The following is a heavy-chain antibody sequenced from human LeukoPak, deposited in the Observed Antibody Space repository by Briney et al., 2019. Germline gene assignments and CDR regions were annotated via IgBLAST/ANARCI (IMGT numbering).Heavy chain of an antibody. CDR1: GGSISSGSYY. V-gene: IGHV4-61*02. D-gene: IGHD6-6*01. CDR3: ARDSSSYFAY. J-gene: IGHJ4*02. CDR2: IYTSGST. Sequence: SETLSLTCTVSGGSISSGSYYWSWIRQPAGKGLEWIGRIYTSGSTNYNPSPKSRVTMSVDTSKNQFSLKLSSVTAADTAVYYCARDSSSYFAYWGQGTLVTVSS.